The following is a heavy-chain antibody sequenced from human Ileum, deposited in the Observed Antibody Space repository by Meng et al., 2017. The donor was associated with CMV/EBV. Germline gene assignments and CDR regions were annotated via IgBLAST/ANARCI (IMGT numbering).Heavy chain of an antibody. CDR2: IIPIFGTA. CDR1: GGTFSSYA. Sequence: QVQLVQSVGEVKKPGFSVKVPCKASGGTFSSYAISWVRQAPGQGLEWMGGIIPIFGTANYAQKFQGRVTITADESTSTAYMELSSLRSEDTAVYYCAREKVRGVIGAYFDYWGQGTLVTVSS. D-gene: IGHD3-10*01. CDR3: AREKVRGVIGAYFDY. V-gene: IGHV1-69*12. J-gene: IGHJ4*02.